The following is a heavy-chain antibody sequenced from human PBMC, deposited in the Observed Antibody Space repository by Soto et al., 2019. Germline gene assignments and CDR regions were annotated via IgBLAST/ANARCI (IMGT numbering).Heavy chain of an antibody. CDR3: ARQLATAFDY. V-gene: IGHV1-18*01. CDR1: GYTFTNYN. J-gene: IGHJ4*02. Sequence: GASVKVSCKASGYTFTNYNINCVRQAPGQGLEWMGWISTYNGNTYYAQKFHGRVTLTTDTSTSTVYMELRSLRSDDTALYYCARQLATAFDYWGQGALVTVSS. CDR2: ISTYNGNT. D-gene: IGHD6-13*01.